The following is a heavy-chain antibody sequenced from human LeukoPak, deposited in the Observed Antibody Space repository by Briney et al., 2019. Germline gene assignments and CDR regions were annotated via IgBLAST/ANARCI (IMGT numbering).Heavy chain of an antibody. CDR3: ARDGLSIAVAYTGFGY. V-gene: IGHV3-21*01. CDR2: ISSSSSYI. J-gene: IGHJ4*02. Sequence: GGSLRLSCAASGFTFSSYGMHWVRQAPGKGLEWVSSISSSSSYIYYADSVKGRFTISRDNAKNSLYLQMNSLRAEDTAVYYCARDGLSIAVAYTGFGYWGQGTLVTVSS. CDR1: GFTFSSYG. D-gene: IGHD6-19*01.